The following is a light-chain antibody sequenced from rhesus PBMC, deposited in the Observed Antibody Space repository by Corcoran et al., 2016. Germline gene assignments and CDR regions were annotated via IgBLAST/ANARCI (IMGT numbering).Light chain of an antibody. CDR2: DAY. V-gene: IGKV1S14*01. Sequence: DIQMTQSPSSLSASVGDTVTITCRASQGISNYLVWYQSKPGKDPKHLIYDAYNLESGVPSRFSGSGSGTCFTPTHSSLPPEDFATYYCEQQRSYPPTFSPGTKVEV. CDR1: QGISNY. CDR3: EQQRSYPPT. J-gene: IGKJ1*01.